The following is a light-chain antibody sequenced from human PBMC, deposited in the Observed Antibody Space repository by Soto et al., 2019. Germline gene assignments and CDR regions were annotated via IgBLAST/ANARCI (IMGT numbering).Light chain of an antibody. V-gene: IGKV1-39*01. CDR2: GAS. Sequence: DIQMTQSPSSLSASVGDRVTIKCRASQTISSYLNWYQQKPGKAPKLLIYGASALQSGVPSRFSGSGSGTDFTLTILSLQPDDFATYYCQQSYNLPRTFGPGTKVDIK. CDR3: QQSYNLPRT. J-gene: IGKJ3*01. CDR1: QTISSY.